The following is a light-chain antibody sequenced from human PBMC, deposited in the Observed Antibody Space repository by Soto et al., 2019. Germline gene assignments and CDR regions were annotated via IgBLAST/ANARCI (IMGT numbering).Light chain of an antibody. CDR2: KAS. V-gene: IGKV1-5*03. Sequence: DIQMTQSPSTLSASVGDRVTITLRASQSISSWLAWYQQKPGKAPKLLIYKASSLESGVPSRFSGSGSGTEFTLTISSLQPDDFATYYCQQYNSSPWTFGQGTKVEIK. CDR1: QSISSW. J-gene: IGKJ1*01. CDR3: QQYNSSPWT.